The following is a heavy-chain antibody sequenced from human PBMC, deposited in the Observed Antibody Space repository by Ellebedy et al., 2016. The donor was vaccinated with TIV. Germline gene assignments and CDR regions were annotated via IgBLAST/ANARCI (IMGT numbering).Heavy chain of an antibody. Sequence: PGGSLRLSCKGSGYSFTSYWIGWVRQVPGKGLEWMGIIYPGDSYTRYSPSFQGQATISADKSINTAYLQWSSLKASDTAIYHCARPGDYGDYVGCWGQGTLVTVSP. V-gene: IGHV5-51*01. CDR3: ARPGDYGDYVGC. J-gene: IGHJ4*02. CDR1: GYSFTSYW. CDR2: IYPGDSYT. D-gene: IGHD4-17*01.